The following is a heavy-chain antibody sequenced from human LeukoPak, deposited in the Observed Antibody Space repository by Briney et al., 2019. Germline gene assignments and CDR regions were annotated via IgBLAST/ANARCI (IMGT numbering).Heavy chain of an antibody. CDR1: GDSISSSSYY. V-gene: IGHV4-39*01. CDR2: IYYSGTT. J-gene: IGHJ1*01. D-gene: IGHD6-13*01. Sequence: SETLSLTCTVSGDSISSSSYYWGWIRQPPGKGLEWIGSIYYSGTTYYNPSLKSRVTISVDTSKNQFSLKLSSVTAADTAVYYCATLPLYSGSWYSVKYFQHWGQGTLVTVSS. CDR3: ATLPLYSGSWYSVKYFQH.